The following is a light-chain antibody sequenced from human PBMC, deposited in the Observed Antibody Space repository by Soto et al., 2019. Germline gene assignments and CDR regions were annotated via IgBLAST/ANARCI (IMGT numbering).Light chain of an antibody. J-gene: IGKJ1*01. CDR2: KAS. Sequence: DVQMTQSPSTLSGSVGDRVTITCRASQTISSWLAWYQQKPGKAPKLLIYKASTLESGVPSRFSGSGSGTEFTLTISSLQPDDFATYYCQQYTWTFGQGTKVDIK. V-gene: IGKV1-5*03. CDR3: QQYTWT. CDR1: QTISSW.